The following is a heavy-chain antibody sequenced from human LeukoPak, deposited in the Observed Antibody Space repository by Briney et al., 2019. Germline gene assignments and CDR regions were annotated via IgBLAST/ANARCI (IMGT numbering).Heavy chain of an antibody. CDR3: GKDEGSYYVYGIDI. CDR2: ISYDGSNE. V-gene: IGHV3-30*18. CDR1: GFTFSSYG. J-gene: IGHJ6*02. Sequence: GRSLRLSCAASGFTFSSYGMHWVRQAPGKGLEWVAVISYDGSNEHYADSVKGRFTISRDNSENTQYLQMNSLRLEDTAVYCWGKDEGSYYVYGIDIWGQGTTVTVSS. D-gene: IGHD3-10*01.